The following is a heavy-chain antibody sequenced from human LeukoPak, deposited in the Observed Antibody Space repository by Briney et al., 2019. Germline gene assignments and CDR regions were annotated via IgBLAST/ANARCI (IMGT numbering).Heavy chain of an antibody. CDR2: ISGSGGST. J-gene: IGHJ4*02. D-gene: IGHD2/OR15-2a*01. CDR1: GFTFSSYA. CDR3: ARRMTSTARSFDY. V-gene: IGHV3-23*01. Sequence: GGSLRLSCASSGFTFSSYAMSWVRQAPGKGLEWVSVISGSGGSTYYADSVKGRFTISRDNSKNTLYLQMNSLRAEDTAVYYCARRMTSTARSFDYWGQGTLVTLS.